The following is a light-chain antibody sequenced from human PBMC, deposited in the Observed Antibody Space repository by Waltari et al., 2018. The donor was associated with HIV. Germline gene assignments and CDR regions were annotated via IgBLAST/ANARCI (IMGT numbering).Light chain of an antibody. V-gene: IGKV6-21*01. CDR2: DAS. CDR3: HQSSGLPRT. Sequence: EIVLTQSTDFQSVTPKEKVTITCRASQRIGSSLHWYQQKPGQSPKLLIKDASQTLPGVPSRFSGSKSGTEFTLTISSLEPGDSATYFCHQSSGLPRTFGQGTKVEI. J-gene: IGKJ1*01. CDR1: QRIGSS.